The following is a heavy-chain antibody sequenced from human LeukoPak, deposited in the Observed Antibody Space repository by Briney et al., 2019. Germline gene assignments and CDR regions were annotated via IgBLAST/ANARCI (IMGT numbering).Heavy chain of an antibody. CDR3: ARDGSGGDPGYAFDI. V-gene: IGHV1-69*04. CDR2: IIPILGIA. D-gene: IGHD1-26*01. Sequence: SVKVSCKASGGTFSSYAISWVRQAPGQGLEWMGRIIPILGIANYAQKFQGRVTITADKSTGTAYMELSSLRSEDTAVYYCARDGSGGDPGYAFDIWGQGTMVTVSS. J-gene: IGHJ3*02. CDR1: GGTFSSYA.